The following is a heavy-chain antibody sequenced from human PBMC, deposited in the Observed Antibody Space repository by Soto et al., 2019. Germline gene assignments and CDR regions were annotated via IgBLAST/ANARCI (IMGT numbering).Heavy chain of an antibody. CDR2: IYHSGST. Sequence: SETLSLTCAVSGGSISSSNWWSWVRQPPGKGLEWIGEIYHSGSTNYNPSLKSRVTISVDKSKNQFSLKLSSVTAADTAVYYCASRGASPHFLYYFDYWGQGTLVTVSS. CDR3: ASRGASPHFLYYFDY. J-gene: IGHJ4*02. CDR1: GGSISSSNW. D-gene: IGHD3-10*01. V-gene: IGHV4-4*02.